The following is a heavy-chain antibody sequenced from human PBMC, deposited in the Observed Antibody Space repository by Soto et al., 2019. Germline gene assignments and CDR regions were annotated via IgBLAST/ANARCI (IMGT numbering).Heavy chain of an antibody. CDR1: GGSISSSSYY. V-gene: IGHV4-39*01. D-gene: IGHD3-16*01. CDR2: IYYSGST. Sequence: ETLSRTCPVSGGSISSSSYYWGWIRQPPGKGLEWIGSIYYSGSTYYNPSLKSRVTISVDTSKNQFSLKLSSVTAADTAVYYCARRYYYYGMDVWGQGTKVTVYS. J-gene: IGHJ6*02. CDR3: ARRYYYYGMDV.